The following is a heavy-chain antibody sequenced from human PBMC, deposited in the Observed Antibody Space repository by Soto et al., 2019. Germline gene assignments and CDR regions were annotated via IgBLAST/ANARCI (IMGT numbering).Heavy chain of an antibody. CDR1: GFVVTSKY. V-gene: IGHV3-53*02. CDR2: IYGNDIR. CDR3: ARAYNWISAFDS. J-gene: IGHJ4*02. Sequence: EVQLVETGGGVIQPGGSLRLSCAASGFVVTSKYMAWVRQAPGKGLEWVSVIYGNDIRHYADSVKGRFIVSKDKTENTIYLQMNSRRVEDTAVYFFARAYNWISAFDSWGQGTLVTVSS. D-gene: IGHD1-20*01.